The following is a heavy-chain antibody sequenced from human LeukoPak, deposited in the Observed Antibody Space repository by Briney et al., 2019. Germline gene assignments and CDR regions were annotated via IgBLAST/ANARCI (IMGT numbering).Heavy chain of an antibody. Sequence: GSPRLSCAASGFTFSNYWMSWVRQAPGKGLEWVANIKQDGSEKHYVDSVKGRFTISRDNAKNSLYLQMNSLRAEDTAVYYCARVFSSVRGVPRGFNYWGQGTLVTVSS. D-gene: IGHD3-10*01. V-gene: IGHV3-7*05. CDR2: IKQDGSEK. CDR3: ARVFSSVRGVPRGFNY. CDR1: GFTFSNYW. J-gene: IGHJ4*02.